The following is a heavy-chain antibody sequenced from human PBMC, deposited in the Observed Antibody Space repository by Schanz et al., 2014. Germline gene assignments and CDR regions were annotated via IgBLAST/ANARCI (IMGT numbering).Heavy chain of an antibody. D-gene: IGHD3-10*01. Sequence: EVQLMESGGGLVKPGGSLTLSCAASRFTVTNAWMSWVRQAPGKGLVWVSAISGSGGSTYYADSVKGRFTISRDNSKNTLYLQMNSLRAEDTAVYYCAKGRFGELSAFDIWGQGTMVTASS. CDR2: ISGSGGST. J-gene: IGHJ3*02. CDR3: AKGRFGELSAFDI. CDR1: RFTVTNAW. V-gene: IGHV3-23*01.